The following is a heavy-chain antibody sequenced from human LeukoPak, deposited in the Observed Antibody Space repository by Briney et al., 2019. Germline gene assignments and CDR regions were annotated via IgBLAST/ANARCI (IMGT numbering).Heavy chain of an antibody. CDR2: IIPIFGTA. CDR3: ARALLRYCSGTSCYWFDP. V-gene: IGHV1-69*13. J-gene: IGHJ5*02. Sequence: SVTVSCKASGGTFSSYAISWVRQAPGQGLEWMGGIIPIFGTANYAQKFQGRVTITADESTSTAYMELSSLRSEDTAVYYCARALLRYCSGTSCYWFDPWGQGTLVTVSS. D-gene: IGHD2-2*01. CDR1: GGTFSSYA.